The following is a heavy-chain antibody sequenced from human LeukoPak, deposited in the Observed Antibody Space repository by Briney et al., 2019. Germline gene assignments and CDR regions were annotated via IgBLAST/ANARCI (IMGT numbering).Heavy chain of an antibody. D-gene: IGHD3-10*01. V-gene: IGHV3-23*01. J-gene: IGHJ4*02. CDR1: GFTFSSDT. CDR2: ISGSGSDT. CDR3: AKESYFYGSGSYRKYYFDS. Sequence: GGSLRLSCIASGFTFSSDTMAWVRQAPGKGLEWVSAISGSGSDTYSSDSVKGRFTISRDNNMNTLYLRMNSLRAEDTAVYYCAKESYFYGSGSYRKYYFDSWGRGTLVSVSS.